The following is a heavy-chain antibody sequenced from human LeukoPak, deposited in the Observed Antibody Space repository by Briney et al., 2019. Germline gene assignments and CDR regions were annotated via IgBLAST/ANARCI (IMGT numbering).Heavy chain of an antibody. Sequence: GGSLRLSCAASGFTFSNYDMHWVRQATGKGLEWVSGIGTAGDIYYPGSVKGRFTISRENAKNSLYLQMNSLRAEDTAVYYCARESTDYGDYGGFDPWGQGTLVTVSS. CDR2: IGTAGDI. D-gene: IGHD4-17*01. CDR1: GFTFSNYD. V-gene: IGHV3-13*01. CDR3: ARESTDYGDYGGFDP. J-gene: IGHJ5*02.